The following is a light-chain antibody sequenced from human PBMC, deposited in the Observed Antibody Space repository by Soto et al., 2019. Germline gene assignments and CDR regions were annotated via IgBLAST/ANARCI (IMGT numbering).Light chain of an antibody. CDR1: QSVGRNY. CDR3: QQYGSSPYT. J-gene: IGKJ2*01. CDR2: DAS. Sequence: EIVLTQSPGTLSLSPGESATLSCRASQSVGRNYLAWFQHKPDQAPRLLIYDASNRATGVPDRFSGSGSGTDFTLSVTRLEPEDFAVYYCQQYGSSPYTFGQGTKLEIK. V-gene: IGKV3-20*01.